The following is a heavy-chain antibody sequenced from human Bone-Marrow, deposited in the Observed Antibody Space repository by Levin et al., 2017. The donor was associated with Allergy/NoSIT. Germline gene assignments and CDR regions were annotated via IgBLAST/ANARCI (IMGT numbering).Heavy chain of an antibody. CDR3: TRDLIRGTPTENSGYDVDKAQFDY. CDR1: GFTFGDYA. J-gene: IGHJ4*02. CDR2: IRSKAYGGTT. D-gene: IGHD5-12*01. Sequence: GGSLRLSCTASGFTFGDYAMSWVRQAPGKGLEWVGFIRSKAYGGTTEYAASVKGRFTISRDDSKSIAYLQMNSLKTEDTAVYYCTRDLIRGTPTENSGYDVDKAQFDYWGQGTLVTVSS. V-gene: IGHV3-49*04.